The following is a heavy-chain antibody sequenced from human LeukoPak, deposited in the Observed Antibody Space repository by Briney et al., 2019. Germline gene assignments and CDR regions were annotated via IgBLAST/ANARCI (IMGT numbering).Heavy chain of an antibody. J-gene: IGHJ4*02. CDR2: ISSSSGVI. D-gene: IGHD5-12*01. CDR1: GFTVSSNY. V-gene: IGHV3-48*01. CDR3: ARDGWL. Sequence: GGSLRLSCAASGFTVSSNYMSWVRQAPGKGLEWVSYISSSSGVIYYADSVKGRFTISRDNAKNSVYLQMNSLRAEDTAVYYCARDGWLRGQGTLVTVSS.